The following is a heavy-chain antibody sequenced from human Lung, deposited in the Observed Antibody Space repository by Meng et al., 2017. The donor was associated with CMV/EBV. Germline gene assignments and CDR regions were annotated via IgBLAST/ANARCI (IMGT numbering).Heavy chain of an antibody. V-gene: IGHV1-2*04. J-gene: IGHJ4*02. CDR1: GYTFIDYH. CDR2: ISPYKGDT. CDR3: ARAIVKNGKRQFDY. D-gene: IGHD1-1*01. Sequence: QVQLAQSGAEVEESGASVQLSCKTSGYTFIDYHIHWVRQAPGQGLEWMGWISPYKGDTIYARAFQGWVTMTRDTSNRTLSMEVSRLGFDDTAVYYCARAIVKNGKRQFDYWGQGTLVTVSS.